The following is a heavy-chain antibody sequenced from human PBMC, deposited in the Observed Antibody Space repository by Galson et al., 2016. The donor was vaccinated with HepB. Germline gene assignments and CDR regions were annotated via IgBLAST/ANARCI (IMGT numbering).Heavy chain of an antibody. CDR2: VSGSGVTT. J-gene: IGHJ4*02. Sequence: SLRLSCAASGFTFSSYTMNWVRQAPGKGLEWVSSVSGSGVTTYYADSVKGRFTISRDNSKNTLYLQMNSLRAEDTAVYYCAKEIGYGSGKRLPYYFDYWGQGTLVTVSS. CDR3: AKEIGYGSGKRLPYYFDY. D-gene: IGHD6-19*01. V-gene: IGHV3-23*01. CDR1: GFTFSSYT.